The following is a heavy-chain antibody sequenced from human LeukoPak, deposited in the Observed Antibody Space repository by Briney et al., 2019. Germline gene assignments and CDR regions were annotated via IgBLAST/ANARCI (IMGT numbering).Heavy chain of an antibody. CDR3: ATSGGAFAY. D-gene: IGHD1-26*01. CDR1: GFTFSSHW. J-gene: IGHJ4*02. Sequence: GGSLRLSCAASGFTFSSHWMTWVRQVPGKGPEWVANINQDGSEKYCVDSVKGRFSISRDNAKNSLYLQMNSLRLEVTAVYYCATSGGAFAYWGQGTLVTVSS. CDR2: INQDGSEK. V-gene: IGHV3-7*01.